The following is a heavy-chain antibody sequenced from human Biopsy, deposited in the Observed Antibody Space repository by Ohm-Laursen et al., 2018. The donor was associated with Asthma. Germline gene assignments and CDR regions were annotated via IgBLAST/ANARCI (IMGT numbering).Heavy chain of an antibody. CDR3: AKGGTYTTDRYAY. V-gene: IGHV3-23*01. CDR2: ISSSGAST. CDR1: GFTFSSYA. D-gene: IGHD1-26*01. J-gene: IGHJ4*02. Sequence: SLRLSCSASGFTFSSYAMSWVRQAPGKGLEWVSSISSSGASTYYADSVKGRFTISRDNSKSTLYLQMSSLRADDTAVYYCAKGGTYTTDRYAYWGQGSLVTVSS.